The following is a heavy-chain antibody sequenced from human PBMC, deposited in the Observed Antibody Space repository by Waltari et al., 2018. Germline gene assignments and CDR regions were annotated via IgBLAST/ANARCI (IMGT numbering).Heavy chain of an antibody. CDR2: ISAYNGNT. CDR3: ARALMVRGPLDYYGMDV. D-gene: IGHD3-10*01. CDR1: GYTFTSSG. V-gene: IGHV1-18*01. J-gene: IGHJ6*02. Sequence: QVQLVQSGAAVKKPGASVKVSCKASGYTFTSSGISWVRQAPGQGLEWMGWISAYNGNTNDAQKLQGRVTMTTDTATSTAYMELRSPRSDDTAVYYCARALMVRGPLDYYGMDVWGQGTTVTVSS.